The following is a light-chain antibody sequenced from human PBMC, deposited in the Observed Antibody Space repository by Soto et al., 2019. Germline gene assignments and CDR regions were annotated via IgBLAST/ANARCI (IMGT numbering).Light chain of an antibody. J-gene: IGKJ5*01. V-gene: IGKV3-20*01. CDR1: QSVTSSS. Sequence: EIVLTQFPGTLSLSPLEIATLSFRASQSVTSSSLAWYQQKVGRAPRVLIYGASNRATGIPDRFSGSGSGTDFTLTITGLEPEDFAVYYCQQYGSSPRTFGQGTRLEIK. CDR3: QQYGSSPRT. CDR2: GAS.